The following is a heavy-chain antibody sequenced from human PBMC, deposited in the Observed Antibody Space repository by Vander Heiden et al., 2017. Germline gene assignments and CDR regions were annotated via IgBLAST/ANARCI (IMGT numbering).Heavy chain of an antibody. D-gene: IGHD3-3*01. J-gene: IGHJ4*02. CDR3: ARHYEFWPFDY. V-gene: IGHV4-34*01. CDR1: GGSFSGYS. Sequence: QVQLQQWGAGLLKPSATLSLPCAVYGGSFSGYSWSWIRQPPGKGLEWIGEINHSGSTNYNPSLKSRVTISVDTSKNQFSLKLSSVTAADTAVYYCARHYEFWPFDYWGQGTLVTVSS. CDR2: INHSGST.